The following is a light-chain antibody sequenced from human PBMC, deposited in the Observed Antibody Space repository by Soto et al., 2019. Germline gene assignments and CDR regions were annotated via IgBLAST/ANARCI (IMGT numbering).Light chain of an antibody. J-gene: IGKJ1*01. CDR2: GAS. CDR3: QQYNNWPRT. Sequence: EIVMTQSPATLSVSPGERATLSCRASQSVSSNLAWYQQKPGQAPRLLIYGASTRATGFPARFSGSGSGTEFTLTICSLQSEDFAVYYCQQYNNWPRTFGQGTKVEIK. CDR1: QSVSSN. V-gene: IGKV3-15*01.